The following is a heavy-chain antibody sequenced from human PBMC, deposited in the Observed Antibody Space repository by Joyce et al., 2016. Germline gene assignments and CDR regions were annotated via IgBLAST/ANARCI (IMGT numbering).Heavy chain of an antibody. D-gene: IGHD1-14*01. Sequence: QVLLVQSGATVKRPGSSLKVSCKSSGGAFSNFTVNWVRQAPGQRLEWMGGIIPFFGAAKDAEHCQGRVTLTADLSPRTAFMELSSLTSADTAVYYCARGGTSSDHFFFYTLDIWGPGTTVIVSS. CDR1: GGAFSNFT. CDR2: IIPFFGAA. V-gene: IGHV1-69*12. J-gene: IGHJ6*02. CDR3: ARGGTSSDHFFFYTLDI.